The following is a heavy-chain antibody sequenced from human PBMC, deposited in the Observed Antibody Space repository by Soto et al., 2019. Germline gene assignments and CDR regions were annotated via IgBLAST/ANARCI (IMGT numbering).Heavy chain of an antibody. CDR3: ARGRTVSSIGPLLV. CDR2: VRPKSGNT. V-gene: IGHV1-18*01. CDR1: GYNFFDYG. Sequence: QIQLVQSGAEVKKPGASVKVSCKASGYNFFDYGVSWVRQAPGQGLEWMGWVRPKSGNTDYARKVQGRVTMNTDISTSTAYMELRGLISDDTGVYYCARGRTVSSIGPLLVWGQGTLVSVSS. D-gene: IGHD1-1*01. J-gene: IGHJ1*01.